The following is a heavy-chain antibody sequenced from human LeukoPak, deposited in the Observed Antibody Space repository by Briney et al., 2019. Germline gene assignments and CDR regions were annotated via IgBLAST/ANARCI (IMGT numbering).Heavy chain of an antibody. J-gene: IGHJ6*03. CDR3: AKRGRTYSSSNYYYYMDV. CDR1: GFTFSSYG. V-gene: IGHV3-33*06. CDR2: IWYDGSNK. Sequence: VGSLRLSCAASGFTFSSYGMHWVRQAPGEGLWWVAVIWYDGSNKYYADSVKGRFTISRDNSKNTLYLQMNSLRAEDTAVYYCAKRGRTYSSSNYYYYMDVWGKGTTVTVSS. D-gene: IGHD6-6*01.